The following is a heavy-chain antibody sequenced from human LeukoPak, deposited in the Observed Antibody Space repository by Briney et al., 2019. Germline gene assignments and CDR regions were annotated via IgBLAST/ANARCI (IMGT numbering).Heavy chain of an antibody. CDR3: ARDRVARNAFDI. D-gene: IGHD2-15*01. J-gene: IGHJ3*02. CDR2: ISYSGNT. CDR1: GGSVSSNNHY. Sequence: SETLSLTCSVSGGSVSSNNHYWTWIRQPPGKGLEWIGYISYSGNTYYNPSLKSRIIMSVDTSKNQFSLKLSSVTAADTAVYYCARDRVARNAFDIWGQGTMVTVSS. V-gene: IGHV4-30-4*02.